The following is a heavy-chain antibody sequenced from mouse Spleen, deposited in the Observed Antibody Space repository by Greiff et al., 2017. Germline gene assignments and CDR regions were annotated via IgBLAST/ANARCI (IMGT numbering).Heavy chain of an antibody. CDR1: GFTFSSYA. J-gene: IGHJ1*01. CDR2: ISSGGGNT. D-gene: IGHD2-2*01. V-gene: IGHV5-9*01. CDR3: ARGGYDYWYFDV. Sequence: EVMLVESGGGLVKLGGSLKLSCAASGFTFSSYAMSWVRQTPEKRLEWVATISSGGGNTYYPDSVKGRFTISRDNAKNTLYLQMSSLKSEDTAMYYCARGGYDYWYFDVWGAGTTVTVSS.